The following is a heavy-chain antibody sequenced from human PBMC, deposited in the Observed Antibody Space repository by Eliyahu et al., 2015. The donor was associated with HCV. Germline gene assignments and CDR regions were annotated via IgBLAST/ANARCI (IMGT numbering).Heavy chain of an antibody. J-gene: IGHJ6*02. D-gene: IGHD6-19*01. CDR3: ARDLNPISASGWGGMDV. CDR1: GFAFGXXW. Sequence: YLEESGGGLVRPGGSLRLACEVSGFAFGXXWMTWVRQAPGKGLEWVANINQDGRRLYYADSVKGRFSISRDNGKNSVSPQMNTLTVADTAIYYCARDLNPISASGWGGMDVWGQGTTVIVSS. CDR2: INQDGRRL. V-gene: IGHV3-7*01.